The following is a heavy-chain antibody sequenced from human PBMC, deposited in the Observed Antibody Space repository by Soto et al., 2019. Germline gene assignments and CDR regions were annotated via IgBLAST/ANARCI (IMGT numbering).Heavy chain of an antibody. CDR3: ARGGYSGYDYGWFDP. CDR2: IIPILDIT. D-gene: IGHD5-12*01. J-gene: IGHJ5*02. Sequence: QVQLVQSGAEVKKPGSSVKVSCKASGGTFNSYTISWVRQAPGQGPEWMGRIIPILDITNYAQKFQGRVTITADKSTTTVYMELSSLRSEDTAMYYCARGGYSGYDYGWFDPWGQRTLVTVSS. CDR1: GGTFNSYT. V-gene: IGHV1-69*02.